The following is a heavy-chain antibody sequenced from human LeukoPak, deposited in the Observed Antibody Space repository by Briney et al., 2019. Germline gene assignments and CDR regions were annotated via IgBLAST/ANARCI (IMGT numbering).Heavy chain of an antibody. J-gene: IGHJ2*01. CDR1: GFMFSSYG. Sequence: GGSLRLSCAASGFMFSSYGMHWVRQAPGKGLEWVAVISYHGSTKNYADSVKGRFTLSRDNSKNTLYLQMDSLRADDTAVYYCARVGSLGLRYPNWYFDLWGRGTLVTVSS. CDR2: ISYHGSTK. D-gene: IGHD2-2*02. CDR3: ARVGSLGLRYPNWYFDL. V-gene: IGHV3-30*03.